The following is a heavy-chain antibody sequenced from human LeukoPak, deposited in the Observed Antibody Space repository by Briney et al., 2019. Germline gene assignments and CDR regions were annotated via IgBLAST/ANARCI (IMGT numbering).Heavy chain of an antibody. Sequence: ASVKVSCKTPGYTFIGYYMHWVRQAPGQGLEWMGWINPKNGGANYAPSFQGRVTMTRDRSISTVYMELTRLTSDDTAVFYCARASFWESPINWFDPWGQGTLVTVSS. CDR3: ARASFWESPINWFDP. J-gene: IGHJ5*02. CDR1: GYTFIGYY. D-gene: IGHD3-16*01. CDR2: INPKNGGA. V-gene: IGHV1-2*07.